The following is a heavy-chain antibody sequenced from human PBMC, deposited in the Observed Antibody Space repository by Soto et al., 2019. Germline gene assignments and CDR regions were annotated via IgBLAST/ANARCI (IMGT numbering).Heavy chain of an antibody. CDR2: ISAYNGNT. V-gene: IGHV1-18*01. J-gene: IGHJ6*02. D-gene: IGHD3-9*01. Sequence: ASVKVSCKASGYTFTSYGISWVRQAPGQGLEWMGWISAYNGNTNYAQKLQGRVTVTTDTSTSTAYMELRSLRSDDTAVYYCATAAYYDILTGYNYYGMDVWGQGTTVTVPS. CDR3: ATAAYYDILTGYNYYGMDV. CDR1: GYTFTSYG.